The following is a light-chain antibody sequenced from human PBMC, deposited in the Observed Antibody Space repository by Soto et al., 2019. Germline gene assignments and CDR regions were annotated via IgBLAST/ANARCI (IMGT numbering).Light chain of an antibody. V-gene: IGKV3-11*01. CDR1: QTVRDN. CDR3: QHRANWPLT. J-gene: IGKJ4*01. Sequence: EIVLTQSPGTVSLSPGERATLSCRASQTVRDNLGWYQQKPGQAPRLLIYDASNRATGIPARFSGSGSGTDFTLTISSLEPEDFALYYCQHRANWPLTFGGGTKVDIK. CDR2: DAS.